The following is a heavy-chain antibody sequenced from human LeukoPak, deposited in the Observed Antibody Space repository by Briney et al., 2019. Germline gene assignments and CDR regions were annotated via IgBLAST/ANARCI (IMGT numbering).Heavy chain of an antibody. J-gene: IGHJ4*02. Sequence: ASVKVSCKASGYTFTSYGISWVRQAPGQGLEWMGWIIAYDGNTNYAQKLQGRVTMTTDTSTSTAYMELRSLRSDDTAVYYCARPMSPYYDFWSGYYGNDYWGQGTLVTVSS. CDR2: IIAYDGNT. D-gene: IGHD3-3*01. CDR1: GYTFTSYG. CDR3: ARPMSPYYDFWSGYYGNDY. V-gene: IGHV1-18*01.